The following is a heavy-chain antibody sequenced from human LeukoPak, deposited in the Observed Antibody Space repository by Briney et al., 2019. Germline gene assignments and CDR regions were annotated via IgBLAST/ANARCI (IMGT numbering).Heavy chain of an antibody. Sequence: SETLSLTCTVSGGSISSGDYYWSWIRQPPGKGLEWIGYIYYSGSTYYNPPLKSRVTISVDTSKNQFSLKLSSVTAADTAVYYCARGVESDILTGYDPYFDYWGQGTLVTVSS. CDR1: GGSISSGDYY. CDR2: IYYSGST. J-gene: IGHJ4*02. CDR3: ARGVESDILTGYDPYFDY. D-gene: IGHD3-9*01. V-gene: IGHV4-30-4*01.